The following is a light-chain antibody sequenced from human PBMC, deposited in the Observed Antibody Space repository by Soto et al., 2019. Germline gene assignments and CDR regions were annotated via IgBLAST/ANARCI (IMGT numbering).Light chain of an antibody. CDR3: QQYNSYPWT. J-gene: IGKJ1*01. V-gene: IGKV1-5*03. Sequence: IYITQFPSTLASSLGDKVPITCRASKSISSWLAWYQQKPGKAPKLLIYKASSLESGVPSRFSGSGSGTEFTLTISSLQPDDFATYYCQQYNSYPWTFGQGTKVDIK. CDR2: KAS. CDR1: KSISSW.